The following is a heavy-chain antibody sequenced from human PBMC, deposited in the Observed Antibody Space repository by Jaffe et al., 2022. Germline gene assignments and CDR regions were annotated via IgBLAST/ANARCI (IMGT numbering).Heavy chain of an antibody. CDR1: GYTFTSYY. CDR3: ARDAAIFGVVRMGNYFDY. CDR2: INPSGGST. J-gene: IGHJ4*02. Sequence: QVQLVQSGAEVKKPGASVKVSCKASGYTFTSYYMHWVRQAPGQGLEWMGIINPSGGSTSYAQKFQGRVTMTRDTSTSTVYMELSSLRSEDTAVYYCARDAAIFGVVRMGNYFDYWGQGTLVTVSS. V-gene: IGHV1-46*03. D-gene: IGHD3-3*01.